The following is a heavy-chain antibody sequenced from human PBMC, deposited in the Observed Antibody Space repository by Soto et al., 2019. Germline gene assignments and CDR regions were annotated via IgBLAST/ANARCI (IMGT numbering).Heavy chain of an antibody. CDR1: GFIFGDHY. CDR3: VRGPHYGAWLDYFAN. D-gene: IGHD3-10*01. CDR2: ITKSGSSA. V-gene: IGHV3-11*01. Sequence: GGSLRLSCAASGFIFGDHYMGWIRQAPGKGLEWLSYITKSGSSARYADSVNGRITISRDNTKNSLFLQMNSLRDEDTGIYYCVRGPHYGAWLDYFANWGQGTLVTVSS. J-gene: IGHJ4*02.